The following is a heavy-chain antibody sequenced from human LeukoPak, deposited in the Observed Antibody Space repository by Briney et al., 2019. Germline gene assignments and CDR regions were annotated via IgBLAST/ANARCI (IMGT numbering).Heavy chain of an antibody. CDR2: IYPGDSDT. CDR3: ARSPPNEDSYGSGGRWLDP. CDR1: GYSFTSYW. Sequence: GESLKISCKGSGYSFTSYWIGWVRQMPGKGLEWMGIIYPGDSDTRYSPSFQGQVTISADKSISTAYLQWRSLKASDTAMYYCARSPPNEDSYGSGGRWLDPWGQGTLVTVSS. V-gene: IGHV5-51*01. D-gene: IGHD3-10*01. J-gene: IGHJ5*02.